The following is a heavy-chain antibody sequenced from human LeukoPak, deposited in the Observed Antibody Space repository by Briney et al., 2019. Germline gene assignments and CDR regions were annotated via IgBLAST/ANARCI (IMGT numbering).Heavy chain of an antibody. D-gene: IGHD3-3*01. Sequence: SETLSLTCAVYGGSFSGYYWSWIRQPPGKGLEWIGEINHSGSTNYNPSLKSRVTISVDTSKNQFSPKLSSVTAADTAVYYCARIPSVLRFLERWSYYFDYWGQGTLVTVPS. CDR2: INHSGST. V-gene: IGHV4-34*01. CDR3: ARIPSVLRFLERWSYYFDY. CDR1: GGSFSGYY. J-gene: IGHJ4*02.